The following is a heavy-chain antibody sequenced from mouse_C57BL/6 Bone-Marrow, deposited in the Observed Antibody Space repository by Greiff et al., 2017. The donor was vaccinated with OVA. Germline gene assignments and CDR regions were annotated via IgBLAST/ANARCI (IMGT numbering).Heavy chain of an antibody. D-gene: IGHD1-1*01. J-gene: IGHJ3*01. CDR3: SRSNYYCSSYRFAY. V-gene: IGHV1-76*01. CDR1: GYTFTDYY. CDR2: IYPGSGNT. Sequence: SGYTFTDYYINWVKQRPGQGLEWIARIYPGSGNTYYNEKFKGKATLTAEKSSSTAYMQLSSLTSEDSAVYFCSRSNYYCSSYRFAYWGQGTLVTVSA.